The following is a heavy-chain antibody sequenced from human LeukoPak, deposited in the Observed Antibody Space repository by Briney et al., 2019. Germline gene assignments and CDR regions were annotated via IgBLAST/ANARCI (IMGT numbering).Heavy chain of an antibody. CDR3: ARQGTRYCSGGSCYCDY. CDR2: ISTYNGNT. Sequence: GASVKVSCKTSGYTFTEYYIHWVRQAPGQGLEWMGWISTYNGNTNYAQKFQGRVTMTTDTSTSTGYLELRSLRSDDTAVYFCARQGTRYCSGGSCYCDYWGQGTLVTVSS. V-gene: IGHV1-18*04. CDR1: GYTFTEYY. J-gene: IGHJ4*02. D-gene: IGHD2-15*01.